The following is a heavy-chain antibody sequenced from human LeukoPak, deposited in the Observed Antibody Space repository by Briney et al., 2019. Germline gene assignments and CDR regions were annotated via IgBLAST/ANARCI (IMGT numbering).Heavy chain of an antibody. CDR3: ARGADSSGYYSIFYFDY. CDR2: IYYSGST. D-gene: IGHD3-22*01. CDR1: GGSIISSSYY. Sequence: SETLSLTCTVSGGSIISSSYYWGWIRQPPGKGLEWIGSIYYSGSTYYNPSLKSRVTISVDTSKNQFSLKLSSVTAADTAVYYCARGADSSGYYSIFYFDYWGQGTLVTVSS. J-gene: IGHJ4*02. V-gene: IGHV4-39*07.